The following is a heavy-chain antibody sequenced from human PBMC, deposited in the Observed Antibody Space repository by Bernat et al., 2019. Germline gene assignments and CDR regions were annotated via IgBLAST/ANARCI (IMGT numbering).Heavy chain of an antibody. V-gene: IGHV1-46*03. J-gene: IGHJ5*02. CDR3: ARDCPKIVVGWFDP. CDR1: GYTFTNYW. CDR2: INPKDGNR. D-gene: IGHD3-22*01. Sequence: QVQLVQSGAEVKKPGASVTLSCKASGYTFTNYWMYWVRQAPGQGLEWMGIINPKDGNRNYAQKFQGRVTITTDTSTSTVYMELSSLRSEDTAVYYCARDCPKIVVGWFDPWGPGTLVTVSS.